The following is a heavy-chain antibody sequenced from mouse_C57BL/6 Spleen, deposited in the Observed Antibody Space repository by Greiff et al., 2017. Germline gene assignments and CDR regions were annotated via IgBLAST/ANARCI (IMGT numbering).Heavy chain of an antibody. V-gene: IGHV5-17*01. D-gene: IGHD2-4*01. J-gene: IGHJ4*01. CDR3: ARRFYDYDDGVYAMDY. Sequence: EVKVVESGGGLVKPGGSLKLSCAASGFTFSDYGMHWVRQAPEKGLEWVAYISSGSSTIYYADTVKGRFTISRDNAKNTLFLQMTSLRSEDTAMYYCARRFYDYDDGVYAMDYWGQGTSVTVSS. CDR2: ISSGSSTI. CDR1: GFTFSDYG.